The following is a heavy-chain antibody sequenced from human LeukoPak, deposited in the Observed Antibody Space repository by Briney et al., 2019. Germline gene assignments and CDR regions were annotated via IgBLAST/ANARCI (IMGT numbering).Heavy chain of an antibody. V-gene: IGHV1-18*01. CDR3: ARDLSVSYYYYYMDV. Sequence: ASVKVSCKASGYTFTSYGISWVRQAPGQGLEWMGWISAYNGNTNYAQKLQGRVTMTTDTSTSTAYMELRSLRSDDTAVYYCARDLSVSYYYYYMDVWGKGTTVNVFS. CDR1: GYTFTSYG. D-gene: IGHD6-19*01. CDR2: ISAYNGNT. J-gene: IGHJ6*03.